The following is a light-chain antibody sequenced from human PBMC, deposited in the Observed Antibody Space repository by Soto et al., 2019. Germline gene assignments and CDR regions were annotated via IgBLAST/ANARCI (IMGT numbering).Light chain of an antibody. J-gene: IGKJ4*01. V-gene: IGKV1-39*01. CDR3: QQSYSTPLT. CDR2: ATS. Sequence: DIQMTQSPSSLSASVGDRVTITCRASQSISNYLNWYQQRPGKAPKLLIYATSSLQSGVPSRFSGSVSGTDFTLTISSLQPEDFATYYCQQSYSTPLTFGGGTKVEI. CDR1: QSISNY.